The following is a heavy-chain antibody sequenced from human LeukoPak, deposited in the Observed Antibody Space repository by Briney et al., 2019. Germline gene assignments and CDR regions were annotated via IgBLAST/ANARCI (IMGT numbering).Heavy chain of an antibody. V-gene: IGHV5-51*01. Sequence: GEALKISCKASGYSFITYWIAWMRQTPGKGLEWMAIINPSDSDTRYSPSFQGQVTISADKSISTAYLHWSSLKASDTAMYYCARVKFYYDSGGYYLFSFDIWGQGTMVTVSS. J-gene: IGHJ3*02. CDR1: GYSFITYW. D-gene: IGHD3-22*01. CDR2: INPSDSDT. CDR3: ARVKFYYDSGGYYLFSFDI.